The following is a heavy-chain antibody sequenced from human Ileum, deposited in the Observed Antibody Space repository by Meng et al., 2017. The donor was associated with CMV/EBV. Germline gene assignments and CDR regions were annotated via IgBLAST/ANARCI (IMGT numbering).Heavy chain of an antibody. J-gene: IGHJ3*02. CDR2: INPNSGGT. Sequence: ASVKVSCKASGYTFTGYYMHWVRQAPGQGLEWMGWINPNSGGTNYAQKFQGRVTMTRDTSISTAYMELSRLRSDDTAVDYCARAPYSSGWYGGVKAFDIWGQGTMVTVSS. CDR1: GYTFTGYY. V-gene: IGHV1-2*02. D-gene: IGHD6-19*01. CDR3: ARAPYSSGWYGGVKAFDI.